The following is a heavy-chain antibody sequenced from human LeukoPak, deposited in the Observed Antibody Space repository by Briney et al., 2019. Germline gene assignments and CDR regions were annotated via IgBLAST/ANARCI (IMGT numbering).Heavy chain of an antibody. D-gene: IGHD4-17*01. CDR3: ARDLVTVTKGFDI. Sequence: SETLSLTCAASADSFSSHYWTWIWQPPGKGLEWIGYISYIGSTNYNPSLKSRVTISIDTSENQFSLKLSSVTAADTAVYYCARDLVTVTKGFDIWGQGTMVSVSS. CDR2: ISYIGST. V-gene: IGHV4-59*11. CDR1: ADSFSSHY. J-gene: IGHJ3*02.